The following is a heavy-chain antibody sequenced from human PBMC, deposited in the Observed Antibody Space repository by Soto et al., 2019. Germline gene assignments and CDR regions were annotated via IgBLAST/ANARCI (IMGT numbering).Heavy chain of an antibody. Sequence: ASVPVSFKASCYIFLNCGITWVRQAPGQGLEWMGWISGYNGNTKYADKLQGRVTMTTDTSTTTAYMELRSLRSDDTAVYYCARDEVPAANWLDRWGQGTLVTVSS. D-gene: IGHD2-2*01. CDR3: ARDEVPAANWLDR. V-gene: IGHV1-18*01. J-gene: IGHJ5*02. CDR1: CYIFLNCG. CDR2: ISGYNGNT.